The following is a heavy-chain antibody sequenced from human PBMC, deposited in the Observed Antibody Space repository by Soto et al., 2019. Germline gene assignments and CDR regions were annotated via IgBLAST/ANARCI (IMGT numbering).Heavy chain of an antibody. J-gene: IGHJ6*03. Sequence: EVQLVESGGGLVQPGGSLRLSCAASGFTFSNYWIHWVRQAPGKGLLWVSRIKSGGSITNYSDSVKGRFTISRDNAKNTVYVEMNSLRAEDTAVYYCARGGRGGYYKDAWGKGTTVTVSS. CDR2: IKSGGSIT. D-gene: IGHD3-10*01. CDR3: ARGGRGGYYKDA. CDR1: GFTFSNYW. V-gene: IGHV3-74*01.